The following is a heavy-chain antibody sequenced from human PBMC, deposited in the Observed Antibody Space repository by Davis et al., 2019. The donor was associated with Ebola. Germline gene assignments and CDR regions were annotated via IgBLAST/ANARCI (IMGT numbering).Heavy chain of an antibody. J-gene: IGHJ4*02. Sequence: GASLKISCAASGFTFSSNSMNWVRQAPGKGLEWVANITTDGSEEHYVDSVKGRFTMSRDNAKNSLYLQMNSLRGEDTAFYYCAKGRTIPLALDFWGRGTLVTVSS. CDR2: ITTDGSEE. CDR1: GFTFSSNS. D-gene: IGHD2-2*02. CDR3: AKGRTIPLALDF. V-gene: IGHV3-7*03.